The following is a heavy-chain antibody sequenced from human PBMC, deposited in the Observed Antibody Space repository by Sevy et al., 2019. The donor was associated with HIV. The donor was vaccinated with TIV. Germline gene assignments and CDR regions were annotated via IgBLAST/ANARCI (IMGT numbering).Heavy chain of an antibody. Sequence: GGYLRLSCAASGFTFDDYAMHWVRQAPGKGLEWVSGISWNSGSIGYADSVKGRFTISRDNAKNSLYLQMNSLRAEDAALYYCAKDLMGGATQKGFDYWGQGTLVTVSS. D-gene: IGHD1-26*01. CDR2: ISWNSGSI. CDR1: GFTFDDYA. J-gene: IGHJ4*02. CDR3: AKDLMGGATQKGFDY. V-gene: IGHV3-9*01.